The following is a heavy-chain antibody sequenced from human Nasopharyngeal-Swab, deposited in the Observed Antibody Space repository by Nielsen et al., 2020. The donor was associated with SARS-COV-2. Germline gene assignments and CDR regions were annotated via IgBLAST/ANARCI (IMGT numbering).Heavy chain of an antibody. CDR1: GFTFSSYT. CDR2: ISTTSSYI. Sequence: GGSLRLSCAASGFTFSSYTMNWVRQAPGKGLEWVASISTTSSYIYYADSVKGRFSISRDNAKNSLYLQMNSLRVEDTAVYYCARDRTTDIMITFGGVIVLHVFDIWGQGTMVTVSS. V-gene: IGHV3-21*01. J-gene: IGHJ3*02. CDR3: ARDRTTDIMITFGGVIVLHVFDI. D-gene: IGHD3-16*02.